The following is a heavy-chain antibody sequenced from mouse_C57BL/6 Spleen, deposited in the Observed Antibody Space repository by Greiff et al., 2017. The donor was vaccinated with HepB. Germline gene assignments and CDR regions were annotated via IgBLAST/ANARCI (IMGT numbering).Heavy chain of an antibody. CDR3: ARRRSTMVTTDLKFDV. V-gene: IGHV1-9*01. J-gene: IGHJ1*03. CDR1: GYTFTGYW. D-gene: IGHD2-2*01. CDR2: ILPGSGST. Sequence: VHLVESGAELMKPGASVKLSCKATGYTFTGYWIEWVKQRPGHGLEWIGEILPGSGSTNYNEKFKGKATFTADTSSNTAYMQLSSLTTEDSAIYYCARRRSTMVTTDLKFDVWGTGTTVTVSS.